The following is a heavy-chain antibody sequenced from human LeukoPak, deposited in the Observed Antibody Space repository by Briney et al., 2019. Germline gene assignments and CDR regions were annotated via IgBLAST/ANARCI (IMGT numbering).Heavy chain of an antibody. V-gene: IGHV3-30*18. CDR3: AKDPDYGDCVY. CDR2: ISYDGSNK. Sequence: GGSLRLSCAASGFTFSSYGMHWVRQAPGKGLEWVAVISYDGSNKYYADSVKGRFTISRDNSKNTLYLQMNSLRAEDTAVYYCAKDPDYGDCVYWGQGTLVTVSS. J-gene: IGHJ4*02. D-gene: IGHD4-17*01. CDR1: GFTFSSYG.